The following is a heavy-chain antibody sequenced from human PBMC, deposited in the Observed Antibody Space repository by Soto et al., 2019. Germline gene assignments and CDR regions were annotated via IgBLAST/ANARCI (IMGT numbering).Heavy chain of an antibody. J-gene: IGHJ5*02. CDR2: INHSGST. D-gene: IGHD6-13*01. CDR3: SRRRDIATAGPYNWFAP. Sequence: GKGLEWIGEINHSGSTNYNPSLKSRVTISVDTSKNQFSLKLSSVTAADTAVYYFSRRRDIATAGPYNWFAPLGHGTPVTVTP. V-gene: IGHV4-34*01.